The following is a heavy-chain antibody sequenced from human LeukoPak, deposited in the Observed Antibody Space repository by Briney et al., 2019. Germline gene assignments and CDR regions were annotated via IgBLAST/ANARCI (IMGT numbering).Heavy chain of an antibody. J-gene: IGHJ4*02. V-gene: IGHV4-34*01. CDR1: DGSINSYY. D-gene: IGHD6-19*01. Sequence: PSETLSLTCSVSDGSINSYYWNWIRRPPGKGLEWIGEINHSGSTNYNPSLKSRVTISVDTSKNQFSLKLSSVTAADTAVYYCARSVAGNFDYWGQGTLVTVSS. CDR3: ARSVAGNFDY. CDR2: INHSGST.